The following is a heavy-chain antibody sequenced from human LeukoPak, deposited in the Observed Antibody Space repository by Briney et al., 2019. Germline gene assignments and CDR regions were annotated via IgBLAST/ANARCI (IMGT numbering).Heavy chain of an antibody. V-gene: IGHV3-48*01. CDR1: GFTFSTYS. D-gene: IGHD3-22*01. CDR3: ARGSTYYDSSGQVPFDY. CDR2: ISSSSTI. J-gene: IGHJ4*02. Sequence: GGSLRLSCAASGFTFSTYSMNWVRQAPGKGLEWVSYISSSSTIYYADSVRGRFTISRDNAKNSLYLQMNSLRAEDTAVYYCARGSTYYDSSGQVPFDYWGQGTLVTVSS.